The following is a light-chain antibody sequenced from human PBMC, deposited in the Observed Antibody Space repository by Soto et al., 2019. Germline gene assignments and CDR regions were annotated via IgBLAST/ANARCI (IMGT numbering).Light chain of an antibody. Sequence: DMEMTQSPSSLSASVGDRVTITCLASQSISNYLNWYQHKPGKVPKLLIYAASSLQSGVPTRFSVSGSGTDFTLTINSLPPEDFATYYCQQIYGTPLTFGGGTNIEIK. CDR1: QSISNY. CDR3: QQIYGTPLT. J-gene: IGKJ4*01. V-gene: IGKV1-39*01. CDR2: AAS.